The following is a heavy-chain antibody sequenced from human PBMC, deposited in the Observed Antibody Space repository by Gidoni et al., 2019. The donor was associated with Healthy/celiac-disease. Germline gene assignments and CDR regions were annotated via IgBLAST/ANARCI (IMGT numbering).Heavy chain of an antibody. D-gene: IGHD3-10*01. Sequence: QVQLVQSGAEVKKPGASVQVSCKASGYTFTSYAMHWGRQAPGQRLEWMGWINAGNGNTKYSQKFQGRVTITRDTSASTAYMELSSLRSEDTAVYDCAPAHYGSGSYYGYWGQGTLVTVSS. V-gene: IGHV1-3*01. CDR2: INAGNGNT. CDR3: APAHYGSGSYYGY. CDR1: GYTFTSYA. J-gene: IGHJ4*02.